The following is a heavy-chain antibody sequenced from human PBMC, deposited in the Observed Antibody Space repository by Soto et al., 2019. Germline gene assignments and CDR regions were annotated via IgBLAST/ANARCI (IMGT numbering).Heavy chain of an antibody. CDR1: GFTFTSSA. Sequence: SVKVSCKASGFTFTSSAVQWVRQARGQRLEWIGWIVVGSGNTNYAQKFQERVTITRDMSTSTAYMELSSLRSEDTAVYYCAADLGGYFDWLYYGMDVWGQGTTVTVS. D-gene: IGHD3-9*01. CDR2: IVVGSGNT. CDR3: AADLGGYFDWLYYGMDV. J-gene: IGHJ6*02. V-gene: IGHV1-58*01.